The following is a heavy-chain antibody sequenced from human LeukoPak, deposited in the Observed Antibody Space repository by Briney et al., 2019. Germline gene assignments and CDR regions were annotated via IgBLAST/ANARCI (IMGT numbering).Heavy chain of an antibody. V-gene: IGHV3-48*03. D-gene: IGHD3-9*01. CDR3: ARGLSGYDILTGYRNWFDP. J-gene: IGHJ5*02. CDR2: ISSSGSTI. Sequence: GRSLRLSCAASGFTFSSYEMNWVRQAPGKGLEWVSYISSSGSTIYYADSVKGRFTISRDNAKNSLYLQMISLRAEDTAVYYCARGLSGYDILTGYRNWFDPWGQGTLVTVSS. CDR1: GFTFSSYE.